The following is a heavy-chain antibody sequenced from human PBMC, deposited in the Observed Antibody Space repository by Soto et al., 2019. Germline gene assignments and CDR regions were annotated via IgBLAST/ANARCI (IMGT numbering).Heavy chain of an antibody. J-gene: IGHJ1*01. CDR2: ISGSGRNT. CDR3: AKDSSGWYRVEYFQH. V-gene: IGHV3-23*01. D-gene: IGHD6-19*01. Sequence: PGGSLRLSCAASGFTFSSYAMSWVRQAPGKGLEWVSAISGSGRNTYYADSAKGRFTISRDNSKSTLYLQMNSLRAEDTAVYYCAKDSSGWYRVEYFQHWGQGTLVTVSS. CDR1: GFTFSSYA.